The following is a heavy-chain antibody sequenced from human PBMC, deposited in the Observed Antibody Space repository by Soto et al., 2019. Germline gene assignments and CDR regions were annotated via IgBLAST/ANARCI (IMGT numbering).Heavy chain of an antibody. V-gene: IGHV3-48*03. Sequence: GGSLRLSCAASGFTFSSYEMNWVRQAPGKGLEWVSYISSSGSTIYYADSVKGRFTISRDNAKNSLYLQMNSLRAEDTAVYYCARALDRIAVAGTVLNYYGMDVWGQGTTVTVSS. CDR1: GFTFSSYE. CDR3: ARALDRIAVAGTVLNYYGMDV. J-gene: IGHJ6*02. CDR2: ISSSGSTI. D-gene: IGHD6-19*01.